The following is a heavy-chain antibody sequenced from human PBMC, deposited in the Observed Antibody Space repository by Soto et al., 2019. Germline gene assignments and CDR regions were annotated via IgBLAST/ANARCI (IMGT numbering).Heavy chain of an antibody. CDR1: GVSFSGYY. CDR2: INHSGST. V-gene: IGHV4-34*01. J-gene: IGHJ6*02. Sequence: QVQLQQWGAGLLKPSETLSLTCGVYGVSFSGYYWNWIRQPPGKGLEWIGEINHSGSTNYNPSLKSRVTMSAVPSKNQFSLKLTSVTAADTAVYYCAREPSQNDRSYYGVDVWGQGTTVTVSS. CDR3: AREPSQNDRSYYGVDV.